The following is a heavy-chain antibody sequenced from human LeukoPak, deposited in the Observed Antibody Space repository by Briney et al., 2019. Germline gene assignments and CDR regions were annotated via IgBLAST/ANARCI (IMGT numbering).Heavy chain of an antibody. V-gene: IGHV3-7*01. CDR1: GFTFSSYW. Sequence: GGSLRLSCAASGFTFSSYWMTWVRQAPGKGLEWVANINEDGSEKYYADSVKGRFTISRDNAKNSLYLQMNSLRAEDTAVYYCARFPMVRGGISWGQGTLITVSS. CDR2: INEDGSEK. CDR3: ARFPMVRGGIS. J-gene: IGHJ4*02. D-gene: IGHD3-10*01.